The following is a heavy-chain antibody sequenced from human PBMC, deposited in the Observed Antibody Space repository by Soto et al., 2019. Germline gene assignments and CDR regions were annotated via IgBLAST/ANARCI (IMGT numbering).Heavy chain of an antibody. Sequence: GGSLRFSCAISGFTFSTYRMTWVRQAPGKWLEWVAIISQDGSDKYYLDSVKGRFAISRDNAKSSLFLQMNSLRVEDTAVYYCARSRSCSSTSCYTFTTHYYYFGMDVWGQGTTVTVSS. CDR1: GFTFSTYR. V-gene: IGHV3-7*01. CDR3: ARSRSCSSTSCYTFTTHYYYFGMDV. J-gene: IGHJ6*02. D-gene: IGHD2-2*02. CDR2: ISQDGSDK.